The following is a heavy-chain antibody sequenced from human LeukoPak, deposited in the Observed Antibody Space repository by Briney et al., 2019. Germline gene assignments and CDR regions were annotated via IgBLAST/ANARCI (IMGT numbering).Heavy chain of an antibody. J-gene: IGHJ4*02. CDR1: GFTFSSYE. CDR2: ISSSGSTI. D-gene: IGHD6-19*01. Sequence: GGSLRLSCAASGFTFSSYEMNWVRQAPGKGLEWVSYISSSGSTIYYADSVKGRFTISRDNAKNSLYLQMNSLRAEDTAVYYCARVGSGWPGDYFDYWGQGTLVTVSS. CDR3: ARVGSGWPGDYFDY. V-gene: IGHV3-48*03.